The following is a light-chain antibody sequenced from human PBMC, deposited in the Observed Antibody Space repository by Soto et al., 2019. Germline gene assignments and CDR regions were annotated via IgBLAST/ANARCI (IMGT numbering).Light chain of an antibody. CDR2: DAS. Sequence: EIVLTQSPATLSLSPGERATLSCRASQSVSRYLAWYQQKPGQAPRLLIYDASNRATGIPVRFSGSGSGTDFTLTISSLEPEDFAVYLCKKSRNWHLQALTFGGGTKVEIK. CDR1: QSVSRY. V-gene: IGKV3-11*01. J-gene: IGKJ4*01. CDR3: KKSRNWHLQALT.